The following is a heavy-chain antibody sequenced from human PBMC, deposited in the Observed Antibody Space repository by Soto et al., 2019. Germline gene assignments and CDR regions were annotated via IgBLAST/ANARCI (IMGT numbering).Heavy chain of an antibody. CDR2: IYYSGST. J-gene: IGHJ5*02. D-gene: IGHD2-15*01. V-gene: IGHV4-59*01. Sequence: SETLSLPCTVSGGSISYYYWSWIRQPPGKGLEWFGYIYYSGSTKSNPSLRSRITISVDTSKNQFSLKLRSVTAPDTAAYYCVRELLGYCTGGTCFGAFDAWGQGTLVTVSS. CDR1: GGSISYYY. CDR3: VRELLGYCTGGTCFGAFDA.